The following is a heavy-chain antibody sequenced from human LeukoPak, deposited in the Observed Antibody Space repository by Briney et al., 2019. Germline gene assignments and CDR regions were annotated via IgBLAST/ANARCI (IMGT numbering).Heavy chain of an antibody. CDR2: IYYSGST. V-gene: IGHV4-39*01. J-gene: IGHJ3*02. CDR3: ARLGPSGWYKHAFDI. D-gene: IGHD6-19*01. Sequence: SETLSLTCTVSGGSISSSSYYWGWIRQPPGKGLEWIGSIYYSGSTYYNPSLKSRVTISVDTSKNQFSLKLSSVTAADTAVYYCARLGPSGWYKHAFDIWGQGTMVTVSS. CDR1: GGSISSSSYY.